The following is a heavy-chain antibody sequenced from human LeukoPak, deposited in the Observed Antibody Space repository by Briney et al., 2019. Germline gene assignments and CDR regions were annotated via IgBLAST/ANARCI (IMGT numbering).Heavy chain of an antibody. CDR2: INHSGST. D-gene: IGHD5-24*01. CDR3: ANGYYFDY. Sequence: SETLSLTCAVYGGSFSGYYWSWIRQLPGKGLEWIGEINHSGSTNYNPSLKSRVTISVDTSKNQFSLKLSSVTAADTAVYYCANGYYFDYWGQGTLVTVSS. CDR1: GGSFSGYY. V-gene: IGHV4-34*01. J-gene: IGHJ4*02.